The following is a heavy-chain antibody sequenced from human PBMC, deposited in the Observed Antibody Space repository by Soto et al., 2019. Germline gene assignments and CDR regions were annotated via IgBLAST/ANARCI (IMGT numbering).Heavy chain of an antibody. D-gene: IGHD6-13*01. CDR3: ARTAAALPYYFDY. Sequence: ASVKVSCKASGGTFSSYAISWVRQAPGQGLEWMGGIIPIFGTASYAQKFQGRVTITADESTSTAYMELSSLRSADTAVYYCARTAAALPYYFDYWGQGTLVTVSS. CDR1: GGTFSSYA. CDR2: IIPIFGTA. V-gene: IGHV1-69*13. J-gene: IGHJ4*02.